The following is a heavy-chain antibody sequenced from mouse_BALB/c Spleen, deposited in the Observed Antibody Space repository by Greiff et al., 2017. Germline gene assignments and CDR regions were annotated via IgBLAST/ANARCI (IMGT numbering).Heavy chain of an antibody. CDR2: ISSGSSTI. V-gene: IGHV5-17*02. D-gene: IGHD2-1*01. Sequence: EVQLVESGGGLVQPGGSRKLSCAASGFTFSSFGMHWVRQAPEKGLEWVAYISSGSSTIYYADTVKGRFTISRDNPKNTLFLQMTSLRSEDTAMYYCARTEDGNYVTSYAMDYWGQGTSVTVSS. CDR1: GFTFSSFG. CDR3: ARTEDGNYVTSYAMDY. J-gene: IGHJ4*01.